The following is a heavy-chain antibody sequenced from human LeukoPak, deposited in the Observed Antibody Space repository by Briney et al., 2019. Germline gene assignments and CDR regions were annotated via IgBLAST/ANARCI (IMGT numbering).Heavy chain of an antibody. V-gene: IGHV4-4*07. CDR1: GGSISSYY. D-gene: IGHD6-19*01. CDR2: IYTSGTT. CDR3: ARQYSSDWYLWFDP. J-gene: IGHJ5*02. Sequence: SETLSLTCTVSGGSISSYYWSWIRQPAGKGLEWIGRIYTSGTTNYNPSLTSRVTMSVDTSKNQFSLKLSSVTAADTAAYYCARQYSSDWYLWFDPWGQGTLVTVSS.